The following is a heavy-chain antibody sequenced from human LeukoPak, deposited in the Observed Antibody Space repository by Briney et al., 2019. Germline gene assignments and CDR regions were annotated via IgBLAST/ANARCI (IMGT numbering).Heavy chain of an antibody. V-gene: IGHV3-30*18. D-gene: IGHD3-10*01. Sequence: GGSLRLSCAASGFTFSSYGMHWVRQAPGKGLEWVAVISYDGSNKYYADSVKGRFTISRDNSKNTLYLQMSSLRADDTAVYYCANAMVRGVGVDYWGQGTLVTVSS. CDR1: GFTFSSYG. J-gene: IGHJ4*02. CDR3: ANAMVRGVGVDY. CDR2: ISYDGSNK.